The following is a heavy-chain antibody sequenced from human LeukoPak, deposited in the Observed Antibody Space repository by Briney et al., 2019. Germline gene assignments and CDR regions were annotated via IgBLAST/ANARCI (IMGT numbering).Heavy chain of an antibody. CDR1: GFTFSSYS. J-gene: IGHJ4*02. CDR3: ARDGSHRFRYSYGSGDFDY. Sequence: GGSLRLSCAASGFTFSSYSMNWVRQAPGKGLEWVSSISSSSSYIYYADSVKGRFTISRDNAKNSLYLQMNSLRAEDTAVYYCARDGSHRFRYSYGSGDFDYWGQGTLVTVSS. V-gene: IGHV3-21*01. D-gene: IGHD5-18*01. CDR2: ISSSSSYI.